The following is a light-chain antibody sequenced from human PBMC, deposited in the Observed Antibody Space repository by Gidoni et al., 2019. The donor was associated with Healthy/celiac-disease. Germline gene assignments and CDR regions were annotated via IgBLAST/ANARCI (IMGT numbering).Light chain of an antibody. Sequence: DIEMRQSPSSLSASVGDRVTITCRASQSISSYLNWYQQKPGKAPKLLIYAASSLQSGVPSRFSGSGSGTDFTLTISSLQPEDFATYYCQQSYSTPPWTFGQGTKVEIK. CDR2: AAS. CDR1: QSISSY. CDR3: QQSYSTPPWT. V-gene: IGKV1-39*01. J-gene: IGKJ1*01.